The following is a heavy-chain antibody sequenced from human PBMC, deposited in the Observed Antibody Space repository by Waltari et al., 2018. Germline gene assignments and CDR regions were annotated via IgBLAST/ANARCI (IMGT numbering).Heavy chain of an antibody. V-gene: IGHV4-4*02. J-gene: IGHJ4*02. CDR1: GDPMSGNSW. Sequence: QLQLQESGPGLVKPSGTLSLTCVVSGDPMSGNSWWSWVRQSQNKGLEGIRQVHRNGIPNYDPSLASRAIVSLDSSMNQFSLRILSATAADTAVYYCARDLGRGLFLDSWGQGTLVTVSP. CDR2: VHRNGIP. D-gene: IGHD2-15*01. CDR3: ARDLGRGLFLDS.